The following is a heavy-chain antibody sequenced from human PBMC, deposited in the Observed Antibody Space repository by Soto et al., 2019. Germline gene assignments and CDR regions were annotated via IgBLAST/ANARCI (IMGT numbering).Heavy chain of an antibody. CDR2: IKRKMDGETT. D-gene: IGHD2-2*01. Sequence: EVQLVESGGGVAKPGGSLRLSCEASGFSFTDVWMTWVRQAPGKGLEWVGRIKRKMDGETTKYAAPVKGRCSISRDDSKNTLFLQMNSLKSEDTAVYFCAVEAQCSSVDCPGAFDIWGQGTMVTVSS. J-gene: IGHJ3*02. V-gene: IGHV3-15*01. CDR3: AVEAQCSSVDCPGAFDI. CDR1: GFSFTDVW.